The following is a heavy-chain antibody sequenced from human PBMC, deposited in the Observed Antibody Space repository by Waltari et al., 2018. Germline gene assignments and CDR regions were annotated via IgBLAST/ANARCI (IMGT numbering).Heavy chain of an antibody. CDR3: ARGARGEMATIGG. J-gene: IGHJ4*02. CDR1: GGTFSSYT. D-gene: IGHD5-12*01. Sequence: QVQLVQSGAEVKKPGSSVKVSCKASGGTFSSYTISWVRQAPGQGLEWMGRIIPILGIANHAQKFQGRVTITADKSTSTAYMELSSLRSEDTAVYYCARGARGEMATIGGWGQGTLVTVSS. CDR2: IIPILGIA. V-gene: IGHV1-69*02.